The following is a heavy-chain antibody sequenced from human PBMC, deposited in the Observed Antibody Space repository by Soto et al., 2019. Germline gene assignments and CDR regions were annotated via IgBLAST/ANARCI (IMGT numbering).Heavy chain of an antibody. D-gene: IGHD3-16*01. J-gene: IGHJ6*02. CDR2: ISYDGSNK. Sequence: PGGSLRLSCAASGFTFSSYGMHWVRQAPGKGLEWVAVISYDGSNKYYADSVKGRFTVSRDNSKNTLYLQMNSLRAEDTAVYYCAKDWAGGAVYYYYGMDVWGQGTTVTVSS. CDR3: AKDWAGGAVYYYYGMDV. CDR1: GFTFSSYG. V-gene: IGHV3-30*18.